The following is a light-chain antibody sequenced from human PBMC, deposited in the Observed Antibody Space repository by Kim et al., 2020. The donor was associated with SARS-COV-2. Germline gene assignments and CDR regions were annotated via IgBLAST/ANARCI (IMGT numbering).Light chain of an antibody. J-gene: IGKJ5*01. CDR1: QSFSSSY. Sequence: PGERATLSCRASQSFSSSYLAWYQQKPDQAPRLLIYGASSRATGIPDRFSGSGSGTDFTLTISRLEPEDFAVYYCQQYGSSPRITFGQGTRLEIK. V-gene: IGKV3-20*01. CDR3: QQYGSSPRIT. CDR2: GAS.